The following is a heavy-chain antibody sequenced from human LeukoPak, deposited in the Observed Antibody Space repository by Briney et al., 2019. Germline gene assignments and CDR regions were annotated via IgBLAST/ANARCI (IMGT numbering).Heavy chain of an antibody. CDR1: GGTFSSYA. V-gene: IGHV1-69*06. J-gene: IGHJ5*02. D-gene: IGHD1-26*01. Sequence: GASVKVSCKASGGTFSSYAISWVRQAPGQGLEWMGGIIPIFGTANYAQKFQGRVTITADKSTSTAYMELSSLRSEDTAVYYCARAWWELPRGWFDPWGQGTLVTVSS. CDR2: IIPIFGTA. CDR3: ARAWWELPRGWFDP.